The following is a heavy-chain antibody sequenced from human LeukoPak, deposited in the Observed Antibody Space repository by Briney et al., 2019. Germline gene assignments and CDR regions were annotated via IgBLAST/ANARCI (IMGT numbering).Heavy chain of an antibody. V-gene: IGHV1-2*02. Sequence: GASVKVSCKASGYTFTGYYMHWVRQAPGQGLEWMGWINPNRGGTNYAQKFQGSVTMTRDTSTSTAYMELSRLRSDDTAVYYCAREKAAADPYHFDYWGQGSLVSVSS. CDR1: GYTFTGYY. CDR2: INPNRGGT. CDR3: AREKAAADPYHFDY. D-gene: IGHD6-13*01. J-gene: IGHJ4*02.